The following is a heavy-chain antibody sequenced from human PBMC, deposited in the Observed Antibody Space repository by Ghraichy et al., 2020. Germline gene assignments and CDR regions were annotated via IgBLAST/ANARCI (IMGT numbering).Heavy chain of an antibody. J-gene: IGHJ3*02. V-gene: IGHV3-21*01. D-gene: IGHD6-13*01. CDR3: ARFYSSSWYGLAGRSHAFDI. CDR1: GFTFSSYS. CDR2: SSSSSYI. Sequence: GGSLRLSCAASGFTFSSYSMNWVRQAPGKGLEWVSSSSSSSYIYYADSVKGRFTISRDNAKNSLYLQMNSLRAEDTAVYYCARFYSSSWYGLAGRSHAFDIWGQGTMVTVSS.